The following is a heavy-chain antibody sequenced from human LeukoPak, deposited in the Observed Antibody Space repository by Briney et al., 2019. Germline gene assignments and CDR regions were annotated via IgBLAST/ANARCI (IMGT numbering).Heavy chain of an antibody. CDR3: TVQYSSSWYEQELTTWFDP. J-gene: IGHJ5*02. CDR2: ISGSGGST. V-gene: IGHV3-23*01. CDR1: GFTFSSYA. D-gene: IGHD6-13*01. Sequence: GGSLRLSCAASGFTFSSYAMSWVRQAPGKGLEWVSAISGSGGSTYYADSVKGRFTISRDNSKNTLYLQMNSLKTEDTAVYYCTVQYSSSWYEQELTTWFDPWGQGTLVTVSS.